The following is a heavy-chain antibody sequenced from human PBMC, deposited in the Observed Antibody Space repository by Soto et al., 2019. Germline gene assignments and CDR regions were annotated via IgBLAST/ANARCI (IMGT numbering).Heavy chain of an antibody. CDR2: IIPILGIA. J-gene: IGHJ6*03. V-gene: IGHV1-69*02. CDR3: AAVLSLQPVLLPDPSNYNMAF. D-gene: IGHD2-15*01. Sequence: QVQLVQSGAEVKKPGSSVKVSCKASGGTFSSYTISWVRQAPGQGLEWMGRIIPILGIANYAQKFQGRVTITADKSTSPDYMDLRSLRSEHPAFYYCAAVLSLQPVLLPDPSNYNMAFGGKGTPVPVS. CDR1: GGTFSSYT.